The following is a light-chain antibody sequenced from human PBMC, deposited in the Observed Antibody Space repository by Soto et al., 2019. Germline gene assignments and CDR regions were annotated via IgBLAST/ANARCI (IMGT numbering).Light chain of an antibody. CDR2: GAS. J-gene: IGKJ1*01. CDR3: QQCSNLPLT. V-gene: IGKV3-20*01. Sequence: EIVLTQSPDILSLSPGETATLSCRAGQNVSTSFLAWYQQKPGQAPSLLISGASSGVTGIPDRFSVSGSGTEFTLTISRLEPEDSAVYYCQQCSNLPLTFGQGTKVEIK. CDR1: QNVSTSF.